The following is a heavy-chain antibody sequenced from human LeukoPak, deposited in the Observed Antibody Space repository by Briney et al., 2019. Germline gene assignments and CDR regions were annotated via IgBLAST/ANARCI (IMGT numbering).Heavy chain of an antibody. J-gene: IGHJ5*02. V-gene: IGHV4-30-4*07. CDR1: GGSISSGGYS. CDR3: ARESNYYGSGTGWFDP. CDR2: IYYSGST. D-gene: IGHD3-10*01. Sequence: SETLSLTCTVSGGSISSGGYSWSWIRQPPGKGLEWIGYIYYSGSTYYNPSLKSRVTISVDTSKNQLSLKLSSVTAADTAVYYCARESNYYGSGTGWFDPWGQGTLVTVSS.